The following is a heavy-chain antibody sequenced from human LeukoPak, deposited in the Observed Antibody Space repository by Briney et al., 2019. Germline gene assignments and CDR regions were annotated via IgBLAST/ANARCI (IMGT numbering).Heavy chain of an antibody. V-gene: IGHV3-23*01. D-gene: IGHD3-10*01. CDR2: ISGSGGST. CDR1: GFTFSSYA. CDR3: AKDRSGFGELNWFDP. Sequence: PGGSLRLSCAASGFTFSSYAMSWVRQAPGKGLEWVSAISGSGGSTYYADSVKGRFTISRDNSKNTLYLQMNSLRAEDTAVYYCAKDRSGFGELNWFDPWGQGTLVTVSS. J-gene: IGHJ5*02.